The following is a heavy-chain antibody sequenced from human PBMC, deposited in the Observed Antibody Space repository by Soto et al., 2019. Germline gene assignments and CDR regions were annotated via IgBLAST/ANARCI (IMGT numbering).Heavy chain of an antibody. D-gene: IGHD3-16*02. V-gene: IGHV1-46*03. CDR2: INPSGGST. J-gene: IGHJ4*02. CDR1: GYTFTSYY. Sequence: GASVKVSCKASGYTFTSYYMHWVRQAPGQGLEWMGIINPSGGSTSYAQKFQGRVTMTRDTSTSTVYMELSSLRSEDTAVYYCSFHYDYIWGIYRHTFDYWGQGTLVTVSS. CDR3: SFHYDYIWGIYRHTFDY.